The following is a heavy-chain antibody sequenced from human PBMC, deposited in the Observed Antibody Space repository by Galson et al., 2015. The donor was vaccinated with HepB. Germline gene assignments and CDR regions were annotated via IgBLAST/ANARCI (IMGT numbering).Heavy chain of an antibody. D-gene: IGHD5-12*01. Sequence: SLRLSCAASGFTFSSYGMHWVRQAPGKGLEWVAVISYDGSNKYYADSVKGRFTISRDNSKNTLYLQMNSLRAEDTAVYYCAKSSGYSGYDLDYWGQGTLVTVFS. V-gene: IGHV3-30*18. J-gene: IGHJ4*02. CDR3: AKSSGYSGYDLDY. CDR1: GFTFSSYG. CDR2: ISYDGSNK.